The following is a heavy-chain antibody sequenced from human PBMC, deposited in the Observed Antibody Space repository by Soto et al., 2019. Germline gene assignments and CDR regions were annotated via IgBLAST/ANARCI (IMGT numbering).Heavy chain of an antibody. D-gene: IGHD5-12*01. V-gene: IGHV3-23*01. J-gene: IGHJ4*02. Sequence: EVQLLESGGGLVQPGGSLRLSCAASGFTVSDYALGWVRQAPRRGLEWVSAISGRGRTTYYADSVKGRFTISKDNSRATLYLQMDSVRAEDTAVYYCAKALAPAQTARGWIFDSWGQGALVSVSS. CDR1: GFTVSDYA. CDR3: AKALAPAQTARGWIFDS. CDR2: ISGRGRTT.